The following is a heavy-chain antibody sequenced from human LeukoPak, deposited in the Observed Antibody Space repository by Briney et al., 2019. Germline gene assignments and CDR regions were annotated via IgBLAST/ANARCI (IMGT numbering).Heavy chain of an antibody. CDR3: ARDFRTGGGYAFDI. Sequence: GGSLRLSCSASGFTFSSYWMSWVRQAPGKGLEWVANIKQDGSEKYYVDSVKGRFTISRDNAKNSLYLQMNSLRAEDTAVYYCARDFRTGGGYAFDIWGQGTMVTVSS. V-gene: IGHV3-7*01. D-gene: IGHD3-16*01. CDR1: GFTFSSYW. CDR2: IKQDGSEK. J-gene: IGHJ3*02.